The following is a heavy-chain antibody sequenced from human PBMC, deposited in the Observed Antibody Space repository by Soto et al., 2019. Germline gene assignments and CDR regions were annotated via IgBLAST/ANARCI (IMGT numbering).Heavy chain of an antibody. CDR1: GFTFSSYA. CDR2: VSIGGST. J-gene: IGHJ4*02. V-gene: IGHV3-23*01. Sequence: PGESLKISCAASGFTFSSYAMGWVRQGPGKGLEWVAVVSIGGSTHHADSVRGRFTISRDNSKNTLSLQMNSLTAEDTAVYFCAKRRGAGGHFDYWGQGALVTVSS. CDR3: AKRRGAGGHFDY. D-gene: IGHD2-15*01.